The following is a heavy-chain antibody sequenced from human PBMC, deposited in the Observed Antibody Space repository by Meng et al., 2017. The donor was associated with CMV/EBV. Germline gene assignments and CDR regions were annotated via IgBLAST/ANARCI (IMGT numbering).Heavy chain of an antibody. D-gene: IGHD3-16*01. CDR2: INPNSGGT. Sequence: ASVKVSCKASGYTFTGYYMHWVRQAPGQGLEWMGWINPNSGGTNYAQKFQGRVTMTRDTSISTAYMDLSRLRADDTAVYYCARERKGDGWFDPWGQGTLVTVSS. CDR1: GYTFTGYY. CDR3: ARERKGDGWFDP. J-gene: IGHJ5*02. V-gene: IGHV1-2*02.